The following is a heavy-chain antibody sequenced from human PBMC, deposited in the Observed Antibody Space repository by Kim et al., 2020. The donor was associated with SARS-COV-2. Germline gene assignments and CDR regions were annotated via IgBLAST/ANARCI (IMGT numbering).Heavy chain of an antibody. J-gene: IGHJ3*02. D-gene: IGHD3-3*01. V-gene: IGHV3-7*03. CDR3: ARETIPLLTWLFPLPLRAFDI. Sequence: GGSLRLSCAASGFTFSSYWMSWVRQAPGKGLEWVANIKQDGSEKYYVDSVKGRFTISRDNAKNSLYLQMNSLRAEDTAVYYCARETIPLLTWLFPLPLRAFDIWGPRKMGTVSS. CDR2: IKQDGSEK. CDR1: GFTFSSYW.